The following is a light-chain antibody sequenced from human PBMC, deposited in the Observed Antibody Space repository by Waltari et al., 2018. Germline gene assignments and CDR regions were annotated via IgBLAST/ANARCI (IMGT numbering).Light chain of an antibody. CDR3: QQYDDLPLS. CDR1: QAINSW. Sequence: IQMTQSPSSLSASVGAKVTITCHASQAINSWLAWYQQKPGKVPKPLIYATSNLQSGVPSRFSGSGSGTDYTLTINNLQPEDFATYFCQQYDDLPLSFGGGTKVEIK. V-gene: IGKV1D-16*01. CDR2: ATS. J-gene: IGKJ4*01.